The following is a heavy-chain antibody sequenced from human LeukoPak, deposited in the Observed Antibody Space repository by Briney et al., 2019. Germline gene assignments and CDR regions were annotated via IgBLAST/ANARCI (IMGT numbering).Heavy chain of an antibody. Sequence: GGSLRLSCAASGFTFSSYGMHWVRQAPGKGLEWVAFIRYDGSNKYYADSVKGRFTISRDNAKNSLYLQMNSLRAEDTAVYYCFGSGRIPQIMDVWGQGTTVTVSS. V-gene: IGHV3-30*02. CDR3: FGSGRIPQIMDV. CDR2: IRYDGSNK. J-gene: IGHJ6*02. CDR1: GFTFSSYG. D-gene: IGHD3-10*01.